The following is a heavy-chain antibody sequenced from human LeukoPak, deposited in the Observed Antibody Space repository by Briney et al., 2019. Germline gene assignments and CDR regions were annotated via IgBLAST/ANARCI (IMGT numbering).Heavy chain of an antibody. D-gene: IGHD6-6*01. CDR2: IAHDGSNK. CDR1: GFTFSNYV. J-gene: IGHJ3*02. Sequence: GGSLRLSCAASGFTFSNYVMQWVRQAPGKGLEWVALIAHDGSNKYYADSVKGRFTISRDNSKNTLYLQMNSLRAEDTAVYYCAKDEYSRRGAFDIWGQGTMVTVSS. V-gene: IGHV3-30*18. CDR3: AKDEYSRRGAFDI.